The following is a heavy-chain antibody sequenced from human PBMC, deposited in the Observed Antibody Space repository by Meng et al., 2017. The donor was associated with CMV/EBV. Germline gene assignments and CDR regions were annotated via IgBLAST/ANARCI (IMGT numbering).Heavy chain of an antibody. J-gene: IGHJ6*02. D-gene: IGHD2-2*01. CDR1: GFTFSSYW. CDR2: IKQDGSEK. CDR3: ARADIVVVPAARKVYYYYGMDV. V-gene: IGHV3-7*01. Sequence: GGSLRLSCAASGFTFSSYWMSWVRQAPGKGLEWVANIKQDGSEKYYVDSVKGRFTISRDNAKNSLYLQMNSLRAEDTAVYYCARADIVVVPAARKVYYYYGMDVWGQGTTVTVS.